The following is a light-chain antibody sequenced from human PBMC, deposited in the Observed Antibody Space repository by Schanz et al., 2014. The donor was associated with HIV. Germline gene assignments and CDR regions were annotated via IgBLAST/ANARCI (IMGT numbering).Light chain of an antibody. J-gene: IGKJ1*01. CDR1: QTVSNN. CDR3: QQYNNWPRT. Sequence: EIVMTQSPGTLSVSPGERATLSCRASQTVSNNLAWYQQKPGQAPRLLIYGVSIRATGIPARFTGSGSGTEFTLTIDSLQSEDLAVYFCQQYNNWPRTFGRGTKVEIK. V-gene: IGKV3-15*01. CDR2: GVS.